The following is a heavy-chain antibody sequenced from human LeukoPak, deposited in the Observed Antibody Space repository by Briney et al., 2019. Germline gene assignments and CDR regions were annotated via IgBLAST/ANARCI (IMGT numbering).Heavy chain of an antibody. J-gene: IGHJ4*02. CDR3: ARSGHYDYVWGSYRVFDY. CDR2: ISSSGSTI. CDR1: GFTFSSYE. Sequence: GGSLRLSCGASGFTFSSYEMNWVRQAPGKGLEWVSYISSSGSTIYYADSVKGRFTISRDNAKNSLYLQMNSLRAEDTAVYYCARSGHYDYVWGSYRVFDYWGQGTLVTVSS. V-gene: IGHV3-48*03. D-gene: IGHD3-16*02.